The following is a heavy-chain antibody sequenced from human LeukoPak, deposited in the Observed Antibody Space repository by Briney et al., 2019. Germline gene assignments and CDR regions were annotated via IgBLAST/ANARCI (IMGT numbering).Heavy chain of an antibody. CDR1: GYTFTSYS. CDR3: AREAHYDSSGLGYYYYYMDV. CDR2: ISAYNGNT. V-gene: IGHV1-18*01. J-gene: IGHJ6*03. D-gene: IGHD3-22*01. Sequence: ASVKVSCKASGYTFTSYSISWVRQAPGQGLEWMGWISAYNGNTNYAQKLQGRVTMTIDTSTSTAYMELRSLRSDDTAVYYCAREAHYDSSGLGYYYYYMDVWGKGTTVTVSS.